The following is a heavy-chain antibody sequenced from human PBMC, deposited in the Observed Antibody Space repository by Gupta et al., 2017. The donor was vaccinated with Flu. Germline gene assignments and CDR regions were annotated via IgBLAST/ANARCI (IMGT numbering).Heavy chain of an antibody. CDR1: GFSFSGST. V-gene: IGHV3-73*02. J-gene: IGHJ4*02. CDR2: IGKNNDTYAT. Sequence: EVQLVESGGGLVQPGGSLQLSCAASGFSFSGSTLHWVRQAAGKGLEWVGRIGKNNDTYATAYTASVRGRFTISRDDSRSTAYLHMTSLRTEDTAVYYCTRRDCTDGVCFDFWGQGTLVTVSS. D-gene: IGHD2-8*01. CDR3: TRRDCTDGVCFDF.